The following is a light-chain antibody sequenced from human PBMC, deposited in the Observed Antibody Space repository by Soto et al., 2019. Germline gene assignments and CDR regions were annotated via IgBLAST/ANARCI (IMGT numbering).Light chain of an antibody. CDR1: ACLLHRSGYIY. Sequence: TVMTQSPLSLPVTSGGPASISCSSSACLLHRSGYIYLDWFLQKPGQSPRLLIYLGSNRASGVPDRFSGSGSGTDFTLKISRVEAEDVGVYYCMQALQTPITFGQGTRLEIK. CDR2: LGS. V-gene: IGKV2-28*01. CDR3: MQALQTPIT. J-gene: IGKJ5*01.